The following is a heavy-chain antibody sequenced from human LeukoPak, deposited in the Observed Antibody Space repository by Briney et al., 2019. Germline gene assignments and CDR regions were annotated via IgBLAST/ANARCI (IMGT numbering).Heavy chain of an antibody. D-gene: IGHD3-10*01. CDR1: GFTFSSYS. Sequence: GGSLRLSCAASGFTFSSYSMNWVRQAPGKGLEWVSSISSSSSYIYYADSVKGRFTISRDNAKNSLYLQMNSLRAEDTAVYYCARVTMVRGVIIDWFDSWGQGTLVTVSS. CDR2: ISSSSSYI. V-gene: IGHV3-21*01. J-gene: IGHJ5*01. CDR3: ARVTMVRGVIIDWFDS.